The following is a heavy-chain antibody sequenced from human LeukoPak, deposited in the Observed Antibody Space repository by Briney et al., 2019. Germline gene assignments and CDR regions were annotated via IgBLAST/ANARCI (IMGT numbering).Heavy chain of an antibody. Sequence: PGGSLRLSCAASGFTVSSNYMSWVRQAPGTGLEWVAIISNDGSHDSYADSVKGRFTASRDNSKNTLSLRMTSLRAEDTAVYYCAREATYFFASGSFQGYYFDHWGQGTPVTVSS. V-gene: IGHV3-30*03. J-gene: IGHJ4*02. CDR2: ISNDGSHD. CDR1: GFTVSSNY. CDR3: AREATYFFASGSFQGYYFDH. D-gene: IGHD3-10*01.